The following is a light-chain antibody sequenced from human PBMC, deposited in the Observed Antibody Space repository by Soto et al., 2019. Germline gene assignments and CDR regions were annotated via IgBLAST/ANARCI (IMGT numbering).Light chain of an antibody. V-gene: IGLV1-44*01. CDR2: SSD. CDR3: AAWDDSLNGS. Sequence: QSVLTQPPSASGTPGQRVTISCSGSTSNIGSNTVSWYQQLPGTAPKLLVYSSDQRPSGVPDRFSGSKSGSSASLAITGLQSEDEADYYCAAWDDSLNGSFGGGTKVTVL. J-gene: IGLJ2*01. CDR1: TSNIGSNT.